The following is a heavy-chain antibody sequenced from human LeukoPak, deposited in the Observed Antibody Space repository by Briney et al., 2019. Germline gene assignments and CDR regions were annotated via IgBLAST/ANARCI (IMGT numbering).Heavy chain of an antibody. CDR1: GGSISSSSYY. D-gene: IGHD1-26*01. V-gene: IGHV4-39*01. Sequence: SETLSLTCTVSGGSISSSSYYWGWIRQPPGKGLEWFGSIYYSGTTYYNPSLKSRVTISVDTSKNQFSLKLSSVTAADAAVYYCASPRGGGSSRYYFDYWGQGTLVTVSS. CDR3: ASPRGGGSSRYYFDY. J-gene: IGHJ4*02. CDR2: IYYSGTT.